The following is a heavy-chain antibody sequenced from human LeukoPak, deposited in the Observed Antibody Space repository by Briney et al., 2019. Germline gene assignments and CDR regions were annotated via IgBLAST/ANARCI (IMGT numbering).Heavy chain of an antibody. J-gene: IGHJ5*02. D-gene: IGHD6-13*01. CDR1: GYTFTSYD. Sequence: GASVKVSCKASGYTFTSYDINWVRQATGQGLEWMGWMNPNSGNTGYAQKFQGRVTITADKSTSTAYMELSSLRSEDTAVYYCARGVIAGANWFDPWGQGTLVTVSS. V-gene: IGHV1-8*01. CDR3: ARGVIAGANWFDP. CDR2: MNPNSGNT.